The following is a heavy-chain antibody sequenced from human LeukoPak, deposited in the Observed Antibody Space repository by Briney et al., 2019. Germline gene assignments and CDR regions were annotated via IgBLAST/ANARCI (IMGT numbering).Heavy chain of an antibody. CDR1: ALTVSSNY. CDR2: IYSGGKT. CDR3: AREMIQLPGYFDY. V-gene: IGHV3-53*01. D-gene: IGHD5-18*01. Sequence: GGSLRLSCAASALTVSSNYMSWVRQAPGKGLGWVSVIYSGGKTFYAASVKGRFTISRDNSKNTLYLQMSSLRAEDTAVYYCAREMIQLPGYFDYWGQGTLVTVSS. J-gene: IGHJ4*02.